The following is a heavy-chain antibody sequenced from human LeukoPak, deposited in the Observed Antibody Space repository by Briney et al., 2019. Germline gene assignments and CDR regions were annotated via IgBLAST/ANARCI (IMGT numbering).Heavy chain of an antibody. J-gene: IGHJ3*02. Sequence: SLKVSCKAAGCTSTTSTMLRVGQARGRRLEWRGGIVVGTDATNYAEKSQERVTSTSVRSTSKVYMLLSSLRSDDTAVYYCAAGQPRYLDAFDIWGQGTMVTVSS. CDR2: IVVGTDAT. CDR3: AAGQPRYLDAFDI. D-gene: IGHD1-1*01. CDR1: GCTSTTST. V-gene: IGHV1-58*02.